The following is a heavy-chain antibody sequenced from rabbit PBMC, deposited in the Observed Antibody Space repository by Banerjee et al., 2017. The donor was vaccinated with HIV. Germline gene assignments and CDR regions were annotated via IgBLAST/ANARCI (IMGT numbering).Heavy chain of an antibody. CDR1: GFSFSSSDF. Sequence: QEQLEESGGDLVKPGGSLTLTCTASGFSFSSSDFMCWVRQAPGKGLEWIACIYTSSGSTYYANWATGRFTISRTSSTTVTLQMTSLTAADTATYFCVREYYYSSFKLWGPGTLVTVS. D-gene: IGHD4-1*01. J-gene: IGHJ4*01. CDR3: VREYYYSSFKL. CDR2: IYTSSGST. V-gene: IGHV1S45*01.